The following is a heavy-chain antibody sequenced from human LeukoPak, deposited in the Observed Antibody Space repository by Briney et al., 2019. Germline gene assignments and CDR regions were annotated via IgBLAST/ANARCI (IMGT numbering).Heavy chain of an antibody. CDR3: ARDGLRRPPTPYCGGDCPLDY. J-gene: IGHJ4*02. Sequence: GSLRLSCAASGFTFSSYAMHWVRQAPGKGLEWVAVISYDGSNKYYADSVKGRFTISRDNAKNSLYLQMNSLRVEDTAMYYCARDGLRRPPTPYCGGDCPLDYWGQGTLVSVSS. CDR2: ISYDGSNK. D-gene: IGHD2-21*02. V-gene: IGHV3-30*04. CDR1: GFTFSSYA.